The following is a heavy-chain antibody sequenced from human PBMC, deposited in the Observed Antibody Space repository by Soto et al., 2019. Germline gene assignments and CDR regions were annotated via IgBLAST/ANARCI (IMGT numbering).Heavy chain of an antibody. CDR3: ARSMGLINFDY. J-gene: IGHJ4*02. CDR2: IIPIFGTA. D-gene: IGHD2-8*01. V-gene: IGHV1-69*01. Sequence: QVQLVQSGAEVKKPGSSVKVSCKASGGTFSSYAISWVRQAPGQGLEWMGGIIPIFGTAHYAQKFQGRVTITADESTSTAYTELSRLRSEDTAVYYCARSMGLINFDYWGQGTLVTVPS. CDR1: GGTFSSYA.